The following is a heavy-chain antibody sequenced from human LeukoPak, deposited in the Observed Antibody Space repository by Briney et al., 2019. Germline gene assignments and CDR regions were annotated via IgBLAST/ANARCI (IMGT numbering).Heavy chain of an antibody. J-gene: IGHJ4*02. CDR3: ARVVLYYDSSGYLGY. CDR1: GYTSTGYY. V-gene: IGHV1-2*02. Sequence: ASVKVSCKASGYTSTGYYMHWVRQAPGQGLEWMGWINPNSGGTNYAQKFQGRVTMTRDTSISTAYMELSRLRSDDTAVYYCARVVLYYDSSGYLGYWGQGTLVTVSS. D-gene: IGHD3-22*01. CDR2: INPNSGGT.